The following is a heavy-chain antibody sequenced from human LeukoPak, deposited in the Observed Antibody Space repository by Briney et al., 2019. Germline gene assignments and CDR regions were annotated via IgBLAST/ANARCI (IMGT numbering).Heavy chain of an antibody. D-gene: IGHD6-19*01. CDR2: INHSGST. J-gene: IGHJ4*02. CDR3: ARPGYSSGWYRVDY. V-gene: IGHV4-34*01. CDR1: GGSFSGYY. Sequence: PSETLSLTCAVYGGSFSGYYSSWIRQPPGKGLGWIGEINHSGSTNYNPSLKSRVTISVDTSKNQFSLKLSSVTAADTAVYYCARPGYSSGWYRVDYWGQGTLVTVSS.